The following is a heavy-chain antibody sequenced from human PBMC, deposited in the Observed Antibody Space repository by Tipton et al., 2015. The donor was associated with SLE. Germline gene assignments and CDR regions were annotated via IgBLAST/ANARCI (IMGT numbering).Heavy chain of an antibody. J-gene: IGHJ4*02. D-gene: IGHD3-10*01. CDR1: GGSISSSSYS. Sequence: TLSLTCTVSGGSISSSSYSWGWIRQPPGKGLEWIGSIYYSGSTYYNPSLKSRVTISVDTSKNHFSLKLSSVTAADTAVYYCARLRWFSPRIDYWGQGTLVTVSS. V-gene: IGHV4-39*02. CDR3: ARLRWFSPRIDY. CDR2: IYYSGST.